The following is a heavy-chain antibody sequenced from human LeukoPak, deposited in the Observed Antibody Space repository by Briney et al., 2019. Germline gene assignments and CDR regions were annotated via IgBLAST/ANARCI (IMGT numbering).Heavy chain of an antibody. V-gene: IGHV4-34*01. CDR3: ARGGIGKVVVAATRGIYYYYYGMDV. J-gene: IGHJ6*02. CDR1: GGSFSGYY. D-gene: IGHD2-15*01. CDR2: INHSGST. Sequence: SETLSLTCAVYGGSFSGYYWSWIRQPPGKGLEWIGEINHSGSTNYNPSLKSRVTISVDTSKNQFSLKLSPVTAADTAVYYCARGGIGKVVVAATRGIYYYYYGMDVWGQGTTVTVSS.